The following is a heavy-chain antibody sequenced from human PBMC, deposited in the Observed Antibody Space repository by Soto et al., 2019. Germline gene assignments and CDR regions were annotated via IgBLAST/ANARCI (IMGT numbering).Heavy chain of an antibody. CDR2: IYSDGTT. D-gene: IGHD5-18*01. J-gene: IGHJ5*02. Sequence: QVQLQESGPGLVKPSETLSLTCIVSGGSISGYYWSWIRQPAGKELEWIGRIYSDGTTNYNPSLKGRGTMSVDTSKKQISLKLTSVTAADTAMYYCARDRGYRSGSFGSWGQGVLVTGSS. CDR3: ARDRGYRSGSFGS. CDR1: GGSISGYY. V-gene: IGHV4-4*07.